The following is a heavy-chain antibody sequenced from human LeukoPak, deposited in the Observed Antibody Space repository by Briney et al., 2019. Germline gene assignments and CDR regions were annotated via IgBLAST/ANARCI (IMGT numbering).Heavy chain of an antibody. J-gene: IGHJ4*02. Sequence: GGSLRLSCAASGFIFSRNTMNWVRQAPGKGLGWVSSISSRSSYIYYADSVRGRFIISRDNAKNSLYLQMNSLRADDTAIYYCATKTAAEEVYFDYWGQGTLVTVSS. CDR1: GFIFSRNT. D-gene: IGHD6-25*01. CDR2: ISSRSSYI. V-gene: IGHV3-21*01. CDR3: ATKTAAEEVYFDY.